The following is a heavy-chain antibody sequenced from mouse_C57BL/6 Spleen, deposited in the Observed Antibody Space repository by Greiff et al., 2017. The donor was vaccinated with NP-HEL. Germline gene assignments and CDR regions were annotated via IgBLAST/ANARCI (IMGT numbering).Heavy chain of an antibody. CDR1: GYTFTSYW. J-gene: IGHJ4*01. V-gene: IGHV1-64*01. CDR3: ARSADYYRSSLGLYAMDY. Sequence: QVQLKQPGAELVKPGASVKLSCKASGYTFTSYWMHWVKQRPGQGLEWIGMIHPNSGSTNYNEKFKSKATLTVDKSSSTAYMQLSSLTSEDSAVYYCARSADYYRSSLGLYAMDYWGQGTSVTVSS. D-gene: IGHD1-1*01. CDR2: IHPNSGST.